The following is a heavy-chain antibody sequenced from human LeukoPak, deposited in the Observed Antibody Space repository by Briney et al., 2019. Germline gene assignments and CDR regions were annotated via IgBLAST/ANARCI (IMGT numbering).Heavy chain of an antibody. J-gene: IGHJ4*02. Sequence: SQTLSLTCTVSGGSISSGSYYWSWIRQPAGKGLEWIGRIYTSGSTNYNPSLKSRVTISVDTSKNQFSLKLSSVTAADTAVYYCARAVPWGNRDCSSTSCYNRWGQGTLVTVSS. CDR2: IYTSGST. D-gene: IGHD2-2*02. CDR3: ARAVPWGNRDCSSTSCYNR. V-gene: IGHV4-61*02. CDR1: GGSISSGSYY.